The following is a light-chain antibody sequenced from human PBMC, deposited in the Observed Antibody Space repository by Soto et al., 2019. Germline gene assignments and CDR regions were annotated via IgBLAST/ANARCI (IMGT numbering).Light chain of an antibody. Sequence: DIVMTQSPDSLAVSLGERATINCKSSQSVLYSSNNKNYLAWYQQKPGQPPKLLIYWASARVSGVPDRFSGSGSGTDFTLTISSLQAEDVAVYYCQQYYSTPLTFGQGTKVEIK. CDR1: QSVLYSSNNKNY. CDR2: WAS. CDR3: QQYYSTPLT. V-gene: IGKV4-1*01. J-gene: IGKJ1*01.